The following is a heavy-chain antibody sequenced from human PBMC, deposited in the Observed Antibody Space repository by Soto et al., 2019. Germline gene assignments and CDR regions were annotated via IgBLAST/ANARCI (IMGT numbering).Heavy chain of an antibody. D-gene: IGHD3-16*01. J-gene: IGHJ6*02. Sequence: QVQLQQSGPGLVKPSQTLSLTCTVSGGSISYEYYHWTWIRQSPGKGLEWIGYVHYSGSIMYNPSFKRRVTISVDTSKNQFSLHLSSVTAADTAVYFCVREDVGGDREYYGLDVWGPGTTVTVSS. CDR3: VREDVGGDREYYGLDV. V-gene: IGHV4-30-4*08. CDR1: GGSISYEYYH. CDR2: VHYSGSI.